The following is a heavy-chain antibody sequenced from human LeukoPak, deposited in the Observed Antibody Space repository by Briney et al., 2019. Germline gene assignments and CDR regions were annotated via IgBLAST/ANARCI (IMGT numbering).Heavy chain of an antibody. V-gene: IGHV3-11*01. J-gene: IGHJ4*02. Sequence: GGSLRLSCAASGFIFSGYYMSWIRQAPGKGLEWISYISSSGGTTIYYPDSVKGRFTISRDNAENSLYLRMDSLRAEDTAVYSCTRFRGYCSGATCYPYYFDSWGQGTLVTVSS. CDR2: ISSSGGTTI. CDR3: TRFRGYCSGATCYPYYFDS. CDR1: GFIFSGYY. D-gene: IGHD2-15*01.